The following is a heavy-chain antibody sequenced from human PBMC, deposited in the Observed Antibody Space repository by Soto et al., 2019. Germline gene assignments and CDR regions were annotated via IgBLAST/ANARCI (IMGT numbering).Heavy chain of an antibody. CDR2: ISDSGGST. CDR3: VKYSASWPTSPDNWFGP. V-gene: IGHV3-64D*08. Sequence: GGSLRLSCSASGFTFSSFAMFWVRQAPGKGLEYVSVISDSGGSTYYADSVKGRFTISRDNSRNTLSLQMSGLRPDDTAVYYCVKYSASWPTSPDNWFGPWGQGPLVTFSS. D-gene: IGHD6-13*01. J-gene: IGHJ5*02. CDR1: GFTFSSFA.